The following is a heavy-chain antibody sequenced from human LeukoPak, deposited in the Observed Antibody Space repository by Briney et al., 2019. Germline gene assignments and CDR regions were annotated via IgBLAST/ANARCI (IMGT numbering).Heavy chain of an antibody. J-gene: IGHJ6*03. Sequence: GGSLRLSCAASGFTFSSYAMSWVRQAPGKGLEWVSAISGSGGSTYYADSVKGRFTISRDNSKNTLYLQMNSLRAEDTAVYYCATDGVVTTYYYYYMDVWGKGTTVTVSS. CDR2: ISGSGGST. D-gene: IGHD3-3*01. CDR1: GFTFSSYA. V-gene: IGHV3-23*01. CDR3: ATDGVVTTYYYYYMDV.